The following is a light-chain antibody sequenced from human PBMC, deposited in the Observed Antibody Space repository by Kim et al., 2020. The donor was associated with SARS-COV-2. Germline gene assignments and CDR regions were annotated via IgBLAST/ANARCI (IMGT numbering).Light chain of an antibody. V-gene: IGLV7-46*01. J-gene: IGLJ2*01. Sequence: PGGTVTLPCASNTGGVTSDHYPYWFQQKPGQAPKTLIYDTDNKHSWTPARFSGSLLGGKAALSLSGAQPEDEAEYFCSLYYSGIVIFGGGTQLTVL. CDR1: TGGVTSDHY. CDR3: SLYYSGIVI. CDR2: DTD.